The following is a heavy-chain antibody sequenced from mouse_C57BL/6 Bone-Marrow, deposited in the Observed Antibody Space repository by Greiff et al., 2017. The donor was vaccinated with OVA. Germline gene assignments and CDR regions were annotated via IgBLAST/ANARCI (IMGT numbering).Heavy chain of an antibody. CDR3: ARRSLRWFAY. D-gene: IGHD1-1*02. Sequence: QVQLQQSGAELARPGASVKLSCKASGYTFTSYGISWVKQRTGQGLEWIGEIYPRSGNTYYNEKFKGKATLTADKSSSPAYMELRSLTSEDSAVYFCARRSLRWFAYWGQGTLVTVSA. CDR2: IYPRSGNT. J-gene: IGHJ3*01. CDR1: GYTFTSYG. V-gene: IGHV1-81*01.